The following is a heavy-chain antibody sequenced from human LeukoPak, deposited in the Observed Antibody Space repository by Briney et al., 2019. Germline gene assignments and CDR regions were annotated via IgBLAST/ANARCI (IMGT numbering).Heavy chain of an antibody. V-gene: IGHV3-66*01. CDR1: GFTFSSYG. D-gene: IGHD1-26*01. CDR2: IYSGGST. Sequence: GGSLRLSCAASGFTFSSYGMTWVRQAPGKGLEWVSVIYSGGSTYYADSVKGRFTISRDNSKNTLYLQMNSLRAEDTAVYYCAKAIVGAKGGDYWGQGTLVTVSS. J-gene: IGHJ4*02. CDR3: AKAIVGAKGGDY.